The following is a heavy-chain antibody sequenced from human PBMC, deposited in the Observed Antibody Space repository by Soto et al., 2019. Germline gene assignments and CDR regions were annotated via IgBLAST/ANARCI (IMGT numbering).Heavy chain of an antibody. V-gene: IGHV4-38-2*02. J-gene: IGHJ5*02. D-gene: IGHD2-15*01. CDR3: ARQDRVVAEGRWFDP. CDR2: VHYSGNT. Sequence: SETLSLTCTVSGYSISSGYHWAWSRQPPGKGLEWLGSVHYSGNTYYNPSLKSRLTISVDKSKNQFSLSLSSVTAADTAVYYCARQDRVVAEGRWFDPWGQGTLVTVYS. CDR1: GYSISSGYH.